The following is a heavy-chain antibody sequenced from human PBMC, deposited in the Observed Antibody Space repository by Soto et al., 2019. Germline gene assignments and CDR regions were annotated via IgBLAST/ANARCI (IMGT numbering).Heavy chain of an antibody. CDR2: ISYDGSNK. V-gene: IGHV3-30*18. CDR1: GFTFSSYG. D-gene: IGHD6-13*01. Sequence: GGSLRLSCAASGFTFSSYGMHWVRQAPGKGLEWVAVISYDGSNKYYADSVKGRFTISRDNSKNTLYLQMNSLRAEDTAVYYWAKDLGYSRGRGGFDYWGQGTLVTVSS. CDR3: AKDLGYSRGRGGFDY. J-gene: IGHJ4*02.